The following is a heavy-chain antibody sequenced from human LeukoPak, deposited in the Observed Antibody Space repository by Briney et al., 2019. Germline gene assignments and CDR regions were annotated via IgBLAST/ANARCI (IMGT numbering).Heavy chain of an antibody. CDR3: ARAPRNSSTMLDF. Sequence: ASVKVSCKASGYTFTSYWIQWVRQAPGQGLEWMGLINPDGGSTAYAHRFQGRVIMTRDTPTSTAYMDLSSLRSEDTAVYHCARAPRNSSTMLDFWGQGTLVTISS. CDR1: GYTFTSYW. CDR2: INPDGGST. J-gene: IGHJ4*02. V-gene: IGHV1-46*01. D-gene: IGHD6-13*01.